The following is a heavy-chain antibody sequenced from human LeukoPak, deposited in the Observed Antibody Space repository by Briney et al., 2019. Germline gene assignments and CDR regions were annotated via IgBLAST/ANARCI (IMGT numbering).Heavy chain of an antibody. CDR2: IYGGGTT. CDR3: ARDRGYYDSSGHAYYFDS. J-gene: IGHJ4*02. V-gene: IGHV3-53*01. D-gene: IGHD3-22*01. CDR1: GFTVSSNY. Sequence: PGGSLRLSCAASGFTVSSNYMSWVRQAPGKGLEWVSVIYGGGTTFYADSVKGRFTISRDNSKNTLSLQMNSLRDEDTAVYYCARDRGYYDSSGHAYYFDSWGQGTLVTVSS.